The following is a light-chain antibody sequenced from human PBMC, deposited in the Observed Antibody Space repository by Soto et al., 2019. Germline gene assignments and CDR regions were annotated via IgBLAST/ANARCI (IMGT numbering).Light chain of an antibody. CDR2: EVS. CDR3: SSFSSSSTLYV. J-gene: IGLJ1*01. V-gene: IGLV2-14*01. CDR1: SSDVGAHNY. Sequence: QSALTQPASVSGSPGQSITISCTGASSDVGAHNYVSWYQQHPGKAPKLMIFEVSNRPSGVSNRFSGSKSGNTASLTVSGLQAEDEADYYCSSFSSSSTLYVFGTGTKLTVL.